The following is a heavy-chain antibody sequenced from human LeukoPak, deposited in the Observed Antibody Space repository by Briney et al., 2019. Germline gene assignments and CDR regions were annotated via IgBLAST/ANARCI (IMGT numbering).Heavy chain of an antibody. J-gene: IGHJ4*02. Sequence: GRSLRLSCAASGFTFSSYAMHWVRQAPGKGLEWVAVISYDGSNKYYADSVKGRFTISRGNSKNTLYLQMNSLRAEDTAVYYCARDLDDFWSGYYGYWGQGTLVTVSS. D-gene: IGHD3-3*01. V-gene: IGHV3-30*01. CDR2: ISYDGSNK. CDR3: ARDLDDFWSGYYGY. CDR1: GFTFSSYA.